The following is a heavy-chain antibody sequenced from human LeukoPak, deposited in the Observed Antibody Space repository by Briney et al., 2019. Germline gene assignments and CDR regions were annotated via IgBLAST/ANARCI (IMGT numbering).Heavy chain of an antibody. CDR2: INPNSGGT. CDR3: ARDRRTAAGTKFIFDS. J-gene: IGHJ5*01. CDR1: GYTFTDYF. V-gene: IGHV1-2*02. Sequence: ASVKVSCKASGYTFTDYFIHWVRQAPGQGLEWMGWINPNSGGTNYAQKFQGRVTMTRDTSISTAYMDLSSLRSDDSAVYYCARDRRTAAGTKFIFDSWGQGTLVTVSS. D-gene: IGHD6-13*01.